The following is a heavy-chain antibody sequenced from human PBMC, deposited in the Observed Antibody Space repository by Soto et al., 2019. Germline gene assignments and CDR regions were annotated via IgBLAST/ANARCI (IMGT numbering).Heavy chain of an antibody. J-gene: IGHJ4*02. Sequence: GGSLRLSCAVSGFSFSTYTMSWVRQAPGKGLEWVSVIYDDGTYTNYADAVKGRFTITRDNSKNSLYLQMNSLRAEDTAVDYCERQPRTPECWGLGTLVPVTS. CDR3: ERQPRTPEC. CDR1: GFSFSTYT. D-gene: IGHD2-15*01. CDR2: IYDDGTYT. V-gene: IGHV3-21*04.